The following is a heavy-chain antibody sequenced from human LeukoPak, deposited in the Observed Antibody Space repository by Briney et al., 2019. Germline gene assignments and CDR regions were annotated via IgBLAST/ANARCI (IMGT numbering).Heavy chain of an antibody. V-gene: IGHV1-69*04. CDR1: GYTFTSYD. J-gene: IGHJ4*02. CDR2: IIPILGIA. Sequence: SVKVSCKASGYTFTSYDINWVRQATGQGLEWMGRIIPILGIANYAQKFQGRVTITADKSTSTAYMELSSLRSEDTAVYYCARVPDSSGWYSLCYWGQGTLVTVSS. CDR3: ARVPDSSGWYSLCY. D-gene: IGHD6-19*01.